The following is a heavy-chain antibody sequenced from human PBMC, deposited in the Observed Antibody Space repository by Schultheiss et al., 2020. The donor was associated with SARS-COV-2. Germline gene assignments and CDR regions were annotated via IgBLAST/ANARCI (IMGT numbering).Heavy chain of an antibody. J-gene: IGHJ4*02. Sequence: GESLKISCAASGFTFSIYRMSWVRQAPGKGLEWVANIKEDEGEKYYADSVRGRFTISRDNAKNSLYLQMNSLRAEDTAVYYCARPHGYHSDGSDSFVHAPFDYWGQGTLVTVSS. CDR1: GFTFSIYR. V-gene: IGHV3-7*03. CDR3: ARPHGYHSDGSDSFVHAPFDY. CDR2: IKEDEGEK. D-gene: IGHD3-22*01.